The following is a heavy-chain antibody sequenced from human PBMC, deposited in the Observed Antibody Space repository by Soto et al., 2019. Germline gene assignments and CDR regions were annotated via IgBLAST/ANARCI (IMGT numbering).Heavy chain of an antibody. J-gene: IGHJ5*02. CDR2: IIPIFGTA. V-gene: IGHV1-69*13. CDR1: GGTFSSYA. CDR3: ARDRFGESHPLVLSAKTKWFDP. Sequence: EASVKVSCKASGGTFSSYAISWVRQAPGQGLEWMGGIIPIFGTANYAQKFQGRVTITADEPTSTAYMELSSLRSEDTAVYYCARDRFGESHPLVLSAKTKWFDPWGQGTLVTVSS. D-gene: IGHD3-10*01.